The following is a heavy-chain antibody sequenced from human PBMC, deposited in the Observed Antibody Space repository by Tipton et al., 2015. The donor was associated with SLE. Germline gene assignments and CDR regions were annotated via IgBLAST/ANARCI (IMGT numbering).Heavy chain of an antibody. V-gene: IGHV4-34*01. Sequence: TLSLTCAVYGGSFSGYYWSWIRQPPGKGLEWIGEINHSGSTNYNPSLKSRVTISVGTSKNQFSLKLNSVTAADTAVYYCAIRYVQFLWFGPNGFDPWGQGTLVTVSS. CDR2: INHSGST. CDR3: AIRYVQFLWFGPNGFDP. J-gene: IGHJ5*02. D-gene: IGHD3-10*01. CDR1: GGSFSGYY.